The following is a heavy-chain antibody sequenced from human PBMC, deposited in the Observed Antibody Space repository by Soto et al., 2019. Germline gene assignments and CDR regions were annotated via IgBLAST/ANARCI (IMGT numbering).Heavy chain of an antibody. CDR1: GGSISSGGYY. D-gene: IGHD6-6*01. J-gene: IGHJ4*02. Sequence: PSETLSLTYTVSGGSISSGGYYWSWIRQHPGKGLEWIGYIYYSGSTYYNPSLKSRVTISVDTSKNQFSLKLSSVTAADTAVYYCARDHDSSSGGLDYWGQGTLVTVSS. V-gene: IGHV4-31*03. CDR2: IYYSGST. CDR3: ARDHDSSSGGLDY.